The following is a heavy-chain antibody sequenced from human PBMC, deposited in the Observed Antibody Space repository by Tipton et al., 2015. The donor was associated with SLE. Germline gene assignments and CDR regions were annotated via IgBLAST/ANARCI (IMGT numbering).Heavy chain of an antibody. CDR2: IYSGGST. J-gene: IGHJ6*02. V-gene: IGHV3-NL1*01. CDR1: GFTFSGYD. D-gene: IGHD1-14*01. Sequence: SLRLSCAASGFTFSGYDMHWVRQVPGKGLEWVSVIYSGGSTYYADSVKGRFTISRDNAKNSLYLQMNSLRAEDTAVYYCARGRYLRYYYGMDVWGQGTTVTVSS. CDR3: ARGRYLRYYYGMDV.